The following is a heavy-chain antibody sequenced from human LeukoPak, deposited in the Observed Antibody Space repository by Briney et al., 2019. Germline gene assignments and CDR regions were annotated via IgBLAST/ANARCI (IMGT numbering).Heavy chain of an antibody. J-gene: IGHJ3*02. V-gene: IGHV2-5*02. Sequence: SGPTLVNPTQTLTLTCSFSGFSLSTSGVGVGWVRQPPGKALEWLALIYWDDDKRYSPSLKSRLSTTKDTSKNQVVLTMTNMDPVDTATYYCAHMSPLDAFDIWGQGTMVTVSS. CDR3: AHMSPLDAFDI. CDR1: GFSLSTSGVG. CDR2: IYWDDDK.